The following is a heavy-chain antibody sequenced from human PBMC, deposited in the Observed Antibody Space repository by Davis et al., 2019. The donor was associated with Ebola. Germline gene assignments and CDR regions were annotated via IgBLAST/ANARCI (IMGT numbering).Heavy chain of an antibody. D-gene: IGHD6-19*01. V-gene: IGHV3-73*01. Sequence: RGSLRLSCPPSSFSFSGSAMHWVRQASGKGLGWVGRIRSKANSYANAYAASVKGRFTISRDDSKNTSYLQMNSLKTEDTAVYYCTSFITVAGTSDDYWGQGTLVTVSS. J-gene: IGHJ4*02. CDR3: TSFITVAGTSDDY. CDR2: IRSKANSYAN. CDR1: SFSFSGSA.